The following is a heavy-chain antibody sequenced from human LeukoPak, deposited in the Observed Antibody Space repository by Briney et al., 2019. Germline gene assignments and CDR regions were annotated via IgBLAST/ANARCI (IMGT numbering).Heavy chain of an antibody. CDR3: SRRGGATPDV. V-gene: IGHV3-74*01. J-gene: IGHJ6*04. CDR1: GFTFSSYW. Sequence: GSLRLSCAASGFTFSSYWMHWVRQAPGKGLVWVSRIVADGRTTTYADSVKGRFTISRDNAKNSLYLQMNSLRAEDTAVYYCSRRGGATPDVWGKGTTVTVSS. D-gene: IGHD1-26*01. CDR2: IVADGRTT.